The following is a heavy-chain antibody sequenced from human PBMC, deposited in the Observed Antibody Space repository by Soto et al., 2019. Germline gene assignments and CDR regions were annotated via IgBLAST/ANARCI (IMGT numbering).Heavy chain of an antibody. CDR3: ARLQFGETFPWFGELSFYFDY. CDR2: IYYSGST. D-gene: IGHD3-10*01. V-gene: IGHV4-59*08. J-gene: IGHJ4*02. Sequence: SETLSLTCTVSGGSISSYYWSWIRQPPGKGLEWIGYIYYSGSTNYNPSLKSRVAISVDTSKNQFSLKLSSVTAADTAVYYCARLQFGETFPWFGELSFYFDYWGQGTLVNVS. CDR1: GGSISSYY.